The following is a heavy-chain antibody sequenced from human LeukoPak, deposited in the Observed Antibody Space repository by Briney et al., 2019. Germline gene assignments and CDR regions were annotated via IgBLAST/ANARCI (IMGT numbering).Heavy chain of an antibody. CDR3: AKPKAVAGTGNPFDY. J-gene: IGHJ4*02. Sequence: GGSLRLSCVASGFTFSSYAMSWVRQAPGKGLEWVSAISGSGGSTYYADSVKGRFTISRDNSKNTLYLQMNSLRAEDTAVYYCAKPKAVAGTGNPFDYWGQGTLVTVSS. D-gene: IGHD6-19*01. V-gene: IGHV3-23*01. CDR2: ISGSGGST. CDR1: GFTFSSYA.